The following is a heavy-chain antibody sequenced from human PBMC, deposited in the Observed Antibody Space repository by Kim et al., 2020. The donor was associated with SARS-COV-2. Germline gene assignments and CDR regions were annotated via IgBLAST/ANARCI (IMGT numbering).Heavy chain of an antibody. J-gene: IGHJ6*02. Sequence: ASVKVSCKASGYTFTGYYMHWVRQAPGQGLEWMGWINPNSGGTNYAQKFQGRVTMTRDTSISTAYMELSRRRSDDTAVYYCARDLTPYSSSSGDYYYGMDVWGPGTTVTVSS. CDR1: GYTFTGYY. CDR2: INPNSGGT. D-gene: IGHD6-6*01. V-gene: IGHV1-2*02. CDR3: ARDLTPYSSSSGDYYYGMDV.